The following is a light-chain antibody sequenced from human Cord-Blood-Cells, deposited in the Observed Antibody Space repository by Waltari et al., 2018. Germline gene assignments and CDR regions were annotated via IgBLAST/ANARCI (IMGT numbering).Light chain of an antibody. J-gene: IGLJ2*01. CDR1: SSDVGGYNY. Sequence: QSALTQPASVSGSPGQSITISCTGTSSDVGGYNYVSWYQQHPGKAPKLMIYEVGNLPSGFSNRFSGSKSGNTASLAISGLQAEDEADYYCSSYTSSSTLVVFGGGTKLTVL. CDR3: SSYTSSSTLVV. V-gene: IGLV2-14*01. CDR2: EVG.